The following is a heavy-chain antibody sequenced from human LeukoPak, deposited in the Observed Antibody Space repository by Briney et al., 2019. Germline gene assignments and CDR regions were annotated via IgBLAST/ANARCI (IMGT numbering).Heavy chain of an antibody. V-gene: IGHV3-7*04. D-gene: IGHD3-10*01. CDR2: IKEDGSEK. Sequence: PGGSLRLSCAASGFTFSRNWMTWVRQAPGKGLEWVANIKEDGSEKYYVDSVKGRFTISRDNAKNSLYLQMNSLRAEDTAVYYCARIRGDSFGSGTYYPYYYSMDVWGQGTTVTVSS. J-gene: IGHJ6*02. CDR3: ARIRGDSFGSGTYYPYYYSMDV. CDR1: GFTFSRNW.